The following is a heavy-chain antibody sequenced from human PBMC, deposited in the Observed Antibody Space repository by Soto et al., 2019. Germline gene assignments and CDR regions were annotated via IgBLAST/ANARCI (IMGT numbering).Heavy chain of an antibody. D-gene: IGHD2-2*01. CDR3: SRGRVVPAAIWSRFYYYYYMDV. CDR1: GYTFTSYD. Sequence: ASVKVSCKASGYTFTSYDINWVRQATGQGLEWMGWMNPNSGNTGYAQKFQGRVTMTRNTSISTAYMELSSLRSEDTAVYYCSRGRVVPAAIWSRFYYYYYMDVWCKGTTVTVSS. CDR2: MNPNSGNT. V-gene: IGHV1-8*01. J-gene: IGHJ6*03.